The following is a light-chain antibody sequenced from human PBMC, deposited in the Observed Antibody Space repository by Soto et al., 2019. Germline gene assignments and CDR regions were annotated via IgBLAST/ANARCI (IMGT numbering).Light chain of an antibody. CDR2: DIN. CDR3: VSYTSSSTNYV. V-gene: IGLV2-14*01. J-gene: IGLJ1*01. Sequence: QSALTQPASVSGSPGQSITISCTGTSSDVGNYIFVSWYRQHPGKAPKLMIYDINNRPSGVSNRFSGSKSGNTASLTISGLQAEDEADYYCVSYTSSSTNYVFGTGTKVTVL. CDR1: SSDVGNYIF.